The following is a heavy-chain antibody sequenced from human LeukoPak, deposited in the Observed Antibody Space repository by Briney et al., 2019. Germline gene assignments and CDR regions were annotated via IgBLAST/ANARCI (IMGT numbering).Heavy chain of an antibody. J-gene: IGHJ5*02. Sequence: PGRSLRLSCAASGFTFSSYGMHWVRQAPGKGLEWVAVISYDGSNKYYADSVKGRFTISRDNSKNTLHLQMNSLRAEDTAVYYCAKDGAVAENWFDPWGQGTLVTVSS. CDR2: ISYDGSNK. D-gene: IGHD6-19*01. CDR3: AKDGAVAENWFDP. CDR1: GFTFSSYG. V-gene: IGHV3-30*18.